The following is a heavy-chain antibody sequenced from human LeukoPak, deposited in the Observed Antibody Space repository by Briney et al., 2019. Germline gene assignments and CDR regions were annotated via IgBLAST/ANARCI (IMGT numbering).Heavy chain of an antibody. CDR3: AKWARYCTNGVCYYFDY. CDR1: GFAFSSFP. J-gene: IGHJ4*02. Sequence: GGSLRLSCAASGFAFSSFPMSWVRQAPGKGLEWVSVISGGGVSTYYADSVKGRFTISRDNSKNTLYLQTNSLRAEDTAVYYCAKWARYCTNGVCYYFDYWGQGTLVTVSS. CDR2: ISGGGVST. D-gene: IGHD2-8*01. V-gene: IGHV3-23*01.